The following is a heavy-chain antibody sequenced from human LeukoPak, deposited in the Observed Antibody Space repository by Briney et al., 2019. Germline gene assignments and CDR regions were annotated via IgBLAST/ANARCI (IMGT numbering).Heavy chain of an antibody. CDR1: GYSISSGYY. J-gene: IGHJ4*02. Sequence: SETLSLTCAVSGYSISSGYYWGWIRQPPGKGLELIGSIYHSGSTYYNPSLKSRVTISVDTSKNQFSLKLSSVTAADTAVYYCARGGYYDSSGYVDYWGQGTLVTVSS. V-gene: IGHV4-38-2*01. CDR3: ARGGYYDSSGYVDY. CDR2: IYHSGST. D-gene: IGHD3-22*01.